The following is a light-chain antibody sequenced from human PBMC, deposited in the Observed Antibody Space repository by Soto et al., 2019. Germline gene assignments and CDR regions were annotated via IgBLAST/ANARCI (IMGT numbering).Light chain of an antibody. J-gene: IGLJ1*01. Sequence: QSVLTQPPSASGSPGQSVTISCTGTSSDVGGYNYVSWYQQHPDKAPKLMIYEVSKRPSGVPDRFSGSKSGNTASLTVSGLQAEDEADYYCSSYAGSNNSSYVFGTGTQLTVL. V-gene: IGLV2-8*01. CDR1: SSDVGGYNY. CDR3: SSYAGSNNSSYV. CDR2: EVS.